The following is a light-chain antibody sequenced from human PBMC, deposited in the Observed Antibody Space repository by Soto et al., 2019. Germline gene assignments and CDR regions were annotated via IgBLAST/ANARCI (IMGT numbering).Light chain of an antibody. CDR1: KNVMYN. CDR2: GAS. CDR3: QQYSSWPRT. Sequence: EIVLTQSPATLSVSPGVRATLSCRASKNVMYNLAWYLQKPGQAPRLLVYGASTRATDAPPRFRGSGSGTEFSLTISSLQSEDYATYFCQQYSSWPRTFGQGSRVEIK. J-gene: IGKJ1*01. V-gene: IGKV3-15*01.